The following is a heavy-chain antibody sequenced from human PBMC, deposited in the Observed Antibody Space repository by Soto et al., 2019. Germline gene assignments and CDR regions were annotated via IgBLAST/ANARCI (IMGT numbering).Heavy chain of an antibody. CDR3: ERGADTSPWYNSL. D-gene: IGHD1-20*01. Sequence: SETLSLTCTVSGGSMNNNYWSWIRQPPGRGLEWIGYVFSNGRTNYNPSLESRVTILVDTSRNQLSLKLRSVTAADTAVYYCERGADTSPWYNSLWGRGTLVTVSS. J-gene: IGHJ4*02. V-gene: IGHV4-59*01. CDR2: VFSNGRT. CDR1: GGSMNNNY.